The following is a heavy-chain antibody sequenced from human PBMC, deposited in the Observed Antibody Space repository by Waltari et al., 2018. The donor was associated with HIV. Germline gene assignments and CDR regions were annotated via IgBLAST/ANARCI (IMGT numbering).Heavy chain of an antibody. J-gene: IGHJ5*02. CDR3: ARRPGYCSGTRCYYSHWFDP. Sequence: QITLEESGPTLVKPTQTLTLTCTFSGFSLSTSGVGVGWTRQPPGKALEWLALIYWNGNKHYSPSLKSRVTITKETSKDQVVLKMTNMDPADTATYFCARRPGYCSGTRCYYSHWFDPWGQGTLVTVSS. V-gene: IGHV2-5*01. CDR1: GFSLSTSGVG. CDR2: IYWNGNK. D-gene: IGHD2-2*03.